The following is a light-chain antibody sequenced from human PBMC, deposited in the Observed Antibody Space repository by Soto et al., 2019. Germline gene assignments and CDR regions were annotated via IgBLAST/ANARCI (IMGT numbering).Light chain of an antibody. Sequence: DVVMTQSPLSLPVTPGQPAPISCRSSQSLVSSDGNTYLNWFHQRPGQSPRRLIYKVSNRDSGVPDRFSGSGSGTEFTLTISRVEAEDAGVYYCMQAAQWPRTCGPGTKGAIK. J-gene: IGKJ3*01. CDR1: QSLVSSDGNTY. V-gene: IGKV2-30*01. CDR2: KVS. CDR3: MQAAQWPRT.